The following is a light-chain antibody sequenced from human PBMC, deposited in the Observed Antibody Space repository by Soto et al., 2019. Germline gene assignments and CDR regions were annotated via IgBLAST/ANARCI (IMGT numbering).Light chain of an antibody. V-gene: IGLV2-8*01. CDR2: EVS. J-gene: IGLJ1*01. CDR3: SSYAGSTLYV. CDR1: SSGVGGYNY. Sequence: QSVLTQPPSASGSPGQSVTISCTGTSSGVGGYNYVSWYQQHPGKAPKLMIYEVSKRPSGVPDRFSGSKSGNTASLTVSGLQAEDEADYYCSSYAGSTLYVFGTGTKVTVL.